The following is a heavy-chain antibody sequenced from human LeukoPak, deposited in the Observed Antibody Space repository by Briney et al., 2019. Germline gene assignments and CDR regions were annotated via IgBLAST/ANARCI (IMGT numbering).Heavy chain of an antibody. V-gene: IGHV4-39*01. CDR2: LFYSGST. J-gene: IGHJ3*02. CDR3: ASQPLGYCSSTSCYTDAFDI. Sequence: PSDTLPLTCTVSGGYISSSSHYWVCLPHPPEKALEWFGSLFYSGSTYYNPSLKSRVAIFVDASKNQFSLRLRSVTAADTAVYYCASQPLGYCSSTSCYTDAFDIWGQGTMVTVSS. CDR1: GGYISSSSHY. D-gene: IGHD2-2*02.